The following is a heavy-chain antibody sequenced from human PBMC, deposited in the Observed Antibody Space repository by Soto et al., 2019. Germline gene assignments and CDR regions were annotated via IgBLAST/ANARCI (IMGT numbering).Heavy chain of an antibody. CDR3: ANDSEIPGLSAAGACLDS. Sequence: VGSLRLSCAASGFTFASYAMAWVRQAPGKGVEWVSGIDASGSRTYYADSVKGRFTISRDNSRNTLFLEMDNLRGEDTAIYYCANDSEIPGLSAAGACLDSWGKGTLVTVSS. CDR1: GFTFASYA. J-gene: IGHJ4*02. CDR2: IDASGSRT. V-gene: IGHV3-23*05. D-gene: IGHD6-13*01.